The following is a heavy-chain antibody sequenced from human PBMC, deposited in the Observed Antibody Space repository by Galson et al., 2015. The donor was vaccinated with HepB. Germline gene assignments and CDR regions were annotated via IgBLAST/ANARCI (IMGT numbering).Heavy chain of an antibody. J-gene: IGHJ4*02. V-gene: IGHV3-30*04. CDR2: ISYDGSNK. D-gene: IGHD5-18*01. CDR1: GFTFSSYT. Sequence: SLRLSCAASGFTFSSYTMHWVRQAPGKGLEWVAVISYDGSNKYYADSVKGRFTISRDNSKNTLYLQMNSLIAEDTTVYYCARVYPPVDTAIFGVSTLDYWGQGTLVTVSS. CDR3: ARVYPPVDTAIFGVSTLDY.